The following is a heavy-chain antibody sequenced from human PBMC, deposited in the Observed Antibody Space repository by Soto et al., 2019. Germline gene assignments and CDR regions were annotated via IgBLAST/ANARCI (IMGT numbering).Heavy chain of an antibody. CDR3: ARGTGSGSFLIDY. D-gene: IGHD3-10*01. J-gene: IGHJ4*02. CDR1: GFPFTSYA. CDR2: ISSDGSTI. Sequence: QVLLVESGGGVVQPGTSLTLSCAASGFPFTSYAMHWVRQTPEKGLQWLTIISSDGSTIHYVDSVKGRFTISRDNSKNTVYLQMNSLRADDTAVYYCARGTGSGSFLIDYWGQGTLVPVSS. V-gene: IGHV3-30-3*01.